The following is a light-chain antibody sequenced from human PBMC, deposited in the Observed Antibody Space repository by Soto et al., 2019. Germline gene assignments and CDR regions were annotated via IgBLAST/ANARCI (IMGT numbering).Light chain of an antibody. CDR3: QQYDNYPLT. J-gene: IGKJ4*01. Sequence: DVQVTQSPSSLSPAVEDRVTITCLASQSISSYLNWYQQKQGRAPKFLMYDASSLESGVPSRFSGSGYGTEFNLTISNLQTDDFATYYCQQYDNYPLTFGGGTKLDIK. CDR2: DAS. V-gene: IGKV1-5*01. CDR1: QSISSY.